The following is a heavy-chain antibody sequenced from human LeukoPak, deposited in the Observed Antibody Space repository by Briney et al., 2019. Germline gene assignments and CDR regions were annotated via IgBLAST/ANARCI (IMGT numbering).Heavy chain of an antibody. V-gene: IGHV4-39*01. CDR1: GSSISSSSYY. Sequence: PSETLSLTCTVSGSSISSSSYYWGWIRQPPGKGLEWIGSIYYSGSTYYNPSLESRVTISVDTSKNQFSLKLSSVTAADTAVYYCARLLYCSSTSCLYYFDYWGQGTLVTVSS. CDR2: IYYSGST. D-gene: IGHD2-2*01. J-gene: IGHJ4*02. CDR3: ARLLYCSSTSCLYYFDY.